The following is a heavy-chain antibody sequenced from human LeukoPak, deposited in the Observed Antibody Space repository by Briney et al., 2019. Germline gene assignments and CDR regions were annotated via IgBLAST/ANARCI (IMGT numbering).Heavy chain of an antibody. Sequence: GGSLRLSCAASGFTFSSYAMSWVRQAPGKGLEWVSTISGSGSGGSKYYADSVKGRFTISRDNFNDTLHLEISSLRAEETSVYYCAKLRAVTNSYCFIDWGKGGLVIVCS. CDR3: AKLRAVTNSYCFID. D-gene: IGHD4-17*01. J-gene: IGHJ4*02. CDR2: ISGSGSGGSK. CDR1: GFTFSSYA. V-gene: IGHV3-23*01.